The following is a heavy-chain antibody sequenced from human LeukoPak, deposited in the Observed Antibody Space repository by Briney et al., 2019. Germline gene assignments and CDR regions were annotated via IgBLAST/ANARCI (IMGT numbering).Heavy chain of an antibody. V-gene: IGHV3-11*01. Sequence: GGSLRLSCAASGFTFNDYYMSWIRQAPGKGLEWLSYINICGTNTHYADSVKGRFTISRDNAKKSLYLEMNNLRAEDTAVYYCATVGAGFDTWGQGVLVTVSS. CDR2: INICGTNT. CDR3: ATVGAGFDT. CDR1: GFTFNDYY. J-gene: IGHJ5*02.